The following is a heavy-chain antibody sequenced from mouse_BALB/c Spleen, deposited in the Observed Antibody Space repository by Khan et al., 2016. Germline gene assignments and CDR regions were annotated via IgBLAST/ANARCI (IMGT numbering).Heavy chain of an antibody. CDR2: INPSSGYT. CDR1: GYTFTIYT. J-gene: IGHJ2*01. D-gene: IGHD1-3*01. Sequence: QVQLQQSGAELARPGASVKMSCKASGYTFTIYTMHWVKQRPGQGLEWIGYINPSSGYTTYNQKFKDKATLTADKSSSTAYIQLSSLPSDDSAVYYCARARGMGDNYFFDYWGQGTTLTVSS. V-gene: IGHV1-4*01. CDR3: ARARGMGDNYFFDY.